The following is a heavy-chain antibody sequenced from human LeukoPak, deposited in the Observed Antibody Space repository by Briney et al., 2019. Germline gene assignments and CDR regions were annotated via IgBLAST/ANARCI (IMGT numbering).Heavy chain of an antibody. CDR1: GDSVSSGAFH. CDR3: ARDCSGGSCYDGVDY. D-gene: IGHD2-15*01. Sequence: TLSLTCTVSGDSVSSGAFHWTWIRQYPEKGLEWIGFIYYSGNTYYNPSLRSRLTLSVDTSENRFSLKLSSVTAADTAVYYCARDCSGGSCYDGVDYWGQGTLVTVSS. CDR2: IYYSGNT. V-gene: IGHV4-31*03. J-gene: IGHJ4*02.